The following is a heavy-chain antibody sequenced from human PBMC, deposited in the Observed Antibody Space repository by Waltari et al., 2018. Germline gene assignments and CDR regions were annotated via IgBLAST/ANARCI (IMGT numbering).Heavy chain of an antibody. J-gene: IGHJ3*02. V-gene: IGHV4-34*01. Sequence: QVQLQQWGAGLLKPSETLSLTCAVYGGSFSGYYWRWIRQPPGKGLEWLGEIRHSGTTNYNPSLKSRVTISLDTSKNQFSLKLSSVTAADTAVYYCARQEIIVEVTGDGFDIWGQGTMVTVSS. CDR2: IRHSGTT. D-gene: IGHD2-21*02. CDR1: GGSFSGYY. CDR3: ARQEIIVEVTGDGFDI.